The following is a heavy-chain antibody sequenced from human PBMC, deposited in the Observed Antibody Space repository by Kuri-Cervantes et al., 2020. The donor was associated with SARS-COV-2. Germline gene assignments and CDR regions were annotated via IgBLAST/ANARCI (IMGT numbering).Heavy chain of an antibody. D-gene: IGHD6-6*01. CDR2: INHSGST. Sequence: SETLSLTCTVSGGSISSGDYYWSWIRQPPGKGLEWIGEINHSGSTNYNPSLKSRVTISVDTSKNQFSLKLSSVTAADTAVYYCSSSSSLSYYFDYWGQGTLVTVSS. CDR3: SSSSSLSYYFDY. V-gene: IGHV4-39*07. J-gene: IGHJ4*02. CDR1: GGSISSGDYY.